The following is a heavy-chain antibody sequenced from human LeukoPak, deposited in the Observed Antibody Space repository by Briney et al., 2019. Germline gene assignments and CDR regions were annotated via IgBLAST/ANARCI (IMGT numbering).Heavy chain of an antibody. D-gene: IGHD2-2*03. CDR3: ARGRVDIVVVPAAMSRYFDY. CDR1: GGSFSGYY. V-gene: IGHV4-34*01. CDR2: INHSGST. Sequence: NPSETLSLTCAVYGGSFSGYYWSWIRQPPGKGLEWIGEINHSGSTNYNPSLKGRVTISVDTSKNQFSLKLSSVTAADTAVYYCARGRVDIVVVPAAMSRYFDYWGQGTLVTVSS. J-gene: IGHJ4*02.